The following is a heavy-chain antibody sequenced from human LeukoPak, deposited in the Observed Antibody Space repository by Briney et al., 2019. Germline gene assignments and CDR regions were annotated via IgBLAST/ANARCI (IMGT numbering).Heavy chain of an antibody. CDR1: GFTVSSNF. CDR2: IYSGGNI. CDR3: AGSGDDDSSGYRDY. D-gene: IGHD3-22*01. J-gene: IGHJ4*02. Sequence: PGGSLRLSCAASGFTVSSNFMSWVRRAPGKGLEWVSVIYSGGNIYYADSVKGRFTISRDNSKNTLCLQMNSLRAEDTAVYYCAGSGDDDSSGYRDYWGQGTLVTVSS. V-gene: IGHV3-53*01.